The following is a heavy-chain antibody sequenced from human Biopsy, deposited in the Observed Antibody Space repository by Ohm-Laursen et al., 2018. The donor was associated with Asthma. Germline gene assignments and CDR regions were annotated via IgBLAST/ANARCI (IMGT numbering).Heavy chain of an antibody. CDR3: ARHWDWGSFFDY. Sequence: GTLSLTCTVSGGSMSSSSYYWGWIRQPPGKGLEWMGSISYTGRSYHNPSLKSRVTISVATSKNHFSLKLSFVTAADTAVYYCARHWDWGSFFDYWGQGTPVTVSS. D-gene: IGHD7-27*01. CDR1: GGSMSSSSYY. CDR2: ISYTGRS. J-gene: IGHJ4*02. V-gene: IGHV4-39*01.